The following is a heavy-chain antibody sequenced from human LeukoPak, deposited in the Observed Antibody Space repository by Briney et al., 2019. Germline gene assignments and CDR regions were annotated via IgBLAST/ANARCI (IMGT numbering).Heavy chain of an antibody. D-gene: IGHD4-17*01. CDR3: ARMTTVTPSDY. V-gene: IGHV3-48*03. Sequence: GGSLRLSCAASGFTFSSYEMNWVRQAPGKGLEWVSYISSSGSTIYYADSVKGRFTISRDNAKNSLYLQMNGLRAEDTAVYYCARMTTVTPSDYWGQGTLVTVSS. J-gene: IGHJ4*02. CDR1: GFTFSSYE. CDR2: ISSSGSTI.